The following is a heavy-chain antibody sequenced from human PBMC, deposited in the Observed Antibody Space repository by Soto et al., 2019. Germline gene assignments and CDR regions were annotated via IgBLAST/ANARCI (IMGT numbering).Heavy chain of an antibody. Sequence: GGSLRLSCAASGFTLSGYAMDWVRQAPGKGLEYVSGISSNGVGTYYANSVQGRFTISRDNSKNTLYLQMNSLRAEDTAVYYCARGGVRYYYYMDVWGKGTTVTVS. D-gene: IGHD6-6*01. CDR2: ISSNGVGT. CDR1: GFTLSGYA. J-gene: IGHJ6*03. V-gene: IGHV3-64*04. CDR3: ARGGVRYYYYMDV.